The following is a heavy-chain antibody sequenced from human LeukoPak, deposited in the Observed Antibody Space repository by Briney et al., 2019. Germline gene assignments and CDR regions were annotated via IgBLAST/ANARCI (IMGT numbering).Heavy chain of an antibody. Sequence: PGGSLRLSCVASGFTFRNYWMTWVRQASGKGLEWVGRIRSKTNSYATSYAASVKGRFALSRDDSKNTAYLQMNSLKTEDTAVYYCTRYNVGFDYWGQGTLVTVSS. J-gene: IGHJ4*02. CDR3: TRYNVGFDY. CDR2: IRSKTNSYAT. V-gene: IGHV3-73*01. CDR1: GFTFRNYW. D-gene: IGHD1-1*01.